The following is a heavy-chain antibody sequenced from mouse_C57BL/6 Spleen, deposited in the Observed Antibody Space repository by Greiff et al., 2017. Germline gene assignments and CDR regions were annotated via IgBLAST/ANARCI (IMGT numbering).Heavy chain of an antibody. Sequence: VQLQQSGAELVKPGASVKISCKASGYAFSSYWMNWVKQRPGKGLEWIGQIYPGDGDTNYNGKFKGKATLTADKSSSTAYMQLSSLTSEDSAVYYCARERAYDPFDYWGQGTTLTVAS. J-gene: IGHJ2*01. CDR1: GYAFSSYW. CDR2: IYPGDGDT. V-gene: IGHV1-80*01. CDR3: ARERAYDPFDY. D-gene: IGHD2-3*01.